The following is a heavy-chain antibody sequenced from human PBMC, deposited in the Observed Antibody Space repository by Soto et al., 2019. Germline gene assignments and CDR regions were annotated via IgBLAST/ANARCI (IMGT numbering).Heavy chain of an antibody. CDR2: IYYSGST. J-gene: IGHJ4*02. D-gene: IGHD6-6*01. CDR1: GGSISSGGYY. Sequence: SETLSLTCTVSGGSISSGGYYCSWIRQHPGKGLEWIGYIYYSGSTYYNPSLKSRVTISVDTSKNQFSLKLSSVTAADTAVYYLSRVRGHYSSSALTYYFDYWGQGTLVTVSS. V-gene: IGHV4-31*03. CDR3: SRVRGHYSSSALTYYFDY.